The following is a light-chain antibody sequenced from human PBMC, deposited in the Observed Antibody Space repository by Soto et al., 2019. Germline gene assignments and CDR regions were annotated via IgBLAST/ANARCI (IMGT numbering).Light chain of an antibody. CDR2: GAS. CDR1: QSVSSN. V-gene: IGKV3-15*01. CDR3: QQYNNWPRAT. Sequence: EIGMTQSPATLSVYQVEVVTLSCSASQSVSSNLAWYQQRPGQAPRLLIYGASSRATGIPARFSGSGSGTEFNLTISSLQSEDFGVYYCQQYNNWPRATFGGGTKVDI. J-gene: IGKJ4*01.